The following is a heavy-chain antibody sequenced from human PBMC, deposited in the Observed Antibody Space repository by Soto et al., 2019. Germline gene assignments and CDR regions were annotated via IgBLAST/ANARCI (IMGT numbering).Heavy chain of an antibody. J-gene: IGHJ6*02. Sequence: GGSLRLSCVASGFTFRSYTMNLVRQAPGKGLEWVSGIRGFSPYAFYADSVKGRFTISRDNAQNSLFLQINSLRAEDTAVYYCARDRGYDADVYYYNAMDVWGQGTTVTVSS. CDR2: IRGFSPYA. D-gene: IGHD2-15*01. CDR3: ARDRGYDADVYYYNAMDV. CDR1: GFTFRSYT. V-gene: IGHV3-21*01.